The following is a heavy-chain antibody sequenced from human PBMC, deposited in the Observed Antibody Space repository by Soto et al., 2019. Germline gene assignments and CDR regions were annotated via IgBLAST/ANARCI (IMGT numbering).Heavy chain of an antibody. CDR2: ITANEGTT. CDR1: GFPFNSYS. Sequence: GGSLRLSCAASGFPFNSYSMSWVRQAPGKGLEWVSHITANEGTTYYADSVKGRFTISRDSSRNTLYLQMNRLRAEDTALYYCAKCIQVNWKYDAFHIWGLGTMVTVSS. J-gene: IGHJ3*02. V-gene: IGHV3-23*01. D-gene: IGHD1-7*01. CDR3: AKCIQVNWKYDAFHI.